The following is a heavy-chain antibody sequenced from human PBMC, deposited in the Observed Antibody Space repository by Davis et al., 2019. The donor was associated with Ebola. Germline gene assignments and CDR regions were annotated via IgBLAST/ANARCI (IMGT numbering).Heavy chain of an antibody. Sequence: KFQGRVTINADESTSTAYMELSSLRAEDTAVYYCAKEPGDYYFDYWGQGTLVTVSS. CDR3: AKEPGDYYFDY. J-gene: IGHJ4*02. D-gene: IGHD4-17*01. V-gene: IGHV1-69*01.